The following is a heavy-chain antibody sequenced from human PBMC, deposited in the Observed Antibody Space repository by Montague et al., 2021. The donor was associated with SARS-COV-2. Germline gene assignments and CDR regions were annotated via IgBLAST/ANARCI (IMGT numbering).Heavy chain of an antibody. CDR3: GKDGLRYGKKWSQYYYHYTDV. V-gene: IGHV1-69*13. D-gene: IGHD2-15*01. CDR1: GGTINNFG. Sequence: SVKVSCKASGGTINNFGLSWVRQAPGQGPEWMGGIISFFGSPNYAQKFLGRVTISADESTNTVYMELRGLTSEDTAKYYCGKDGLRYGKKWSQYYYHYTDVWGNGTTVTVSS. J-gene: IGHJ6*03. CDR2: IISFFGSP.